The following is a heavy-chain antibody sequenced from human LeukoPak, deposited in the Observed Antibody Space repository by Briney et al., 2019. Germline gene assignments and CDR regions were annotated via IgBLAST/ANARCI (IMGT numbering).Heavy chain of an antibody. CDR2: IYHSGST. CDR1: GYSISSGYY. CDR3: ARLRSGLNWFDP. J-gene: IGHJ5*02. D-gene: IGHD3-3*01. Sequence: SETLSLTCAVYGYSISSGYYWGWIRQPPGKGLEGIGSIYHSGSTYYNPSLKSRVTISVDTSKNQSSLKLSSVTAADTAVYYCARLRSGLNWFDPWGQGTLVTVSS. V-gene: IGHV4-38-2*01.